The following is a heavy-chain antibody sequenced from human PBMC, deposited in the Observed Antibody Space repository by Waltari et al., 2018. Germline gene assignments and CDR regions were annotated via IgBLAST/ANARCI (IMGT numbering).Heavy chain of an antibody. Sequence: EVQLVESGGGLVQPGGSLRLSCAASGFTFSSYSMNWVRQAPGKGLELVSYISSSSSTRYYADSVKGRFTISRDNAKNSLYLQMNSLRAEDTAVYYCARDRVVPAARHFDYWGQGTLVTVSS. D-gene: IGHD2-2*01. CDR3: ARDRVVPAARHFDY. CDR2: ISSSSSTR. J-gene: IGHJ4*02. V-gene: IGHV3-48*01. CDR1: GFTFSSYS.